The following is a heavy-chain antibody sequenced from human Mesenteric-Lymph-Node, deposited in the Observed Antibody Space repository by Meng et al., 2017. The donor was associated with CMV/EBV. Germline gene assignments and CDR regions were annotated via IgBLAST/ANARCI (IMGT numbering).Heavy chain of an antibody. J-gene: IGHJ6*02. V-gene: IGHV3-49*04. CDR1: GFRFGENA. CDR2: IRTTPYGGTA. Sequence: GESLKISCTGSGFRFGENALSWVRQAPGKGLEWVGFIRTTPYGGTAEYAGSVKGRFTISRDDSKSIAYLQMNSLKTEDTAVYYCARHTTSWYDFSTYHYPLDVWGQGTTVTVSS. D-gene: IGHD6-13*01. CDR3: ARHTTSWYDFSTYHYPLDV.